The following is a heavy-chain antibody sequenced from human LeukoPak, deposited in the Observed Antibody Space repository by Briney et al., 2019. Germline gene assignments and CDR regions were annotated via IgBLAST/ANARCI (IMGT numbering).Heavy chain of an antibody. V-gene: IGHV3-74*01. CDR3: VRGGGADRPYGLDV. CDR2: INSDGTST. Sequence: GSLTLSCAAFGFTFSSYWIHWVRQAPGKGPVWVSRINSDGTSTTYADPVKGRFTISRDSAKNTVYLQMNSLRAEDTAVYYCVRGGGADRPYGLDVWGQGTTVTVSS. J-gene: IGHJ6*02. D-gene: IGHD6-6*01. CDR1: GFTFSSYW.